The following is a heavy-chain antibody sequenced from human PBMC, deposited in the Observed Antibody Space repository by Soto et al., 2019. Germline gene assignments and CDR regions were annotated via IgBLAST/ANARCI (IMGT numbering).Heavy chain of an antibody. CDR2: IIPLFGTA. J-gene: IGHJ2*01. CDR1: GGTFSRYA. CDR3: AQTLGLAVAGPGRFDL. Sequence: QVQLVQSGAEVKKPGSSVKVSCKASGGTFSRYAISWVRQAPGQGLEWMGGIIPLFGTANYAQKFQGRVTITXXEXTXXAYMELRRLRSEDTAVYYCAQTLGLAVAGPGRFDLWGRGTLVTVSS. V-gene: IGHV1-69*05. D-gene: IGHD6-19*01.